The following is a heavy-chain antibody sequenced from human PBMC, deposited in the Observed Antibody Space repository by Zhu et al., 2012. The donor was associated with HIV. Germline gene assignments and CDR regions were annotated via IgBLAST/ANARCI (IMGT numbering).Heavy chain of an antibody. J-gene: IGHJ6*02. CDR2: ISHSGSS. CDR1: GYNITGGYY. CDR3: ARHGSGSYYPYFYYAMDV. V-gene: IGHV4-38-2*01. D-gene: IGHD3-10*01. Sequence: QVQLQESGPGLVKPSETLSLSCVVSGYNITGGYYWGWIRQPPGKGLEWIGSISHSGSSPHNPSLKSRVSISIDTSDNQFSLKLSSVTATDTAVYYCARHGSGSYYPYFYYAMDVWGQGTTGHRLL.